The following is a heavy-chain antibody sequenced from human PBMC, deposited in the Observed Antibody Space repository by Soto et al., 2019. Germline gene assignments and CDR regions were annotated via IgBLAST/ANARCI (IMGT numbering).Heavy chain of an antibody. CDR3: AKAYFVRSSEQPYYFDY. D-gene: IGHD3-16*02. J-gene: IGHJ4*02. CDR1: GFTFSNYA. V-gene: IGHV3-23*01. CDR2: ISGSGGRS. Sequence: EVQLLDSGGGLVQPGGSLRLSCAASGFTFSNYAMTWVRQGPRKGLEWVSGISGSGGRSYYADSVKGRFTISRDNSKSTLYLQMISLRAEDTAVYYCAKAYFVRSSEQPYYFDYWGQGTLVTVSS.